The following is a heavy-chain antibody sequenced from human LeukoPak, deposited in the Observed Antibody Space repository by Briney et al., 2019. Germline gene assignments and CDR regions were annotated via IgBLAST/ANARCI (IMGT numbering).Heavy chain of an antibody. CDR1: GFTFSSYA. CDR3: ARDGCSSTSCYRYFDY. CDR2: ISSSSSYI. Sequence: GGSLRLSCAASGFTFSSYAMSWVRQAPGKGLEWVSSISSSSSYIYYADSVKGRFTISRDNAKNSLYLQMNSLRAEDTAVYYCARDGCSSTSCYRYFDYWGQGTLVTVSS. D-gene: IGHD2-2*02. V-gene: IGHV3-21*01. J-gene: IGHJ4*02.